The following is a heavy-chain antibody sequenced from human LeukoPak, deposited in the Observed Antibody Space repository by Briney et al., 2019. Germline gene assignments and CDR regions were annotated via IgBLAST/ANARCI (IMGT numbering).Heavy chain of an antibody. CDR1: GFTFSSYG. V-gene: IGHV3-33*01. CDR3: ARDLGYFDY. J-gene: IGHJ4*02. Sequence: GGSLRLSCAASGFTFSSYGMHWVRHAPGKGLEWVTFLWYDGSNKYYADSVKGRFTISRDNSKNTLYLQMNTLRAEDTAVYYCARDLGYFDYWGQGTLVTVSS. CDR2: LWYDGSNK.